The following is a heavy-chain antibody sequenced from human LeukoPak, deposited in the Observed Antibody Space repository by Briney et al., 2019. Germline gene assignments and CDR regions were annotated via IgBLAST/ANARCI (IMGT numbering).Heavy chain of an antibody. D-gene: IGHD6-19*01. J-gene: IGHJ4*02. CDR2: IIPIFGTA. CDR1: GGTFSSYA. Sequence: GVSVKVSCKASGGTFSSYAISWVRQAPGQGLEWMGGIIPIFGTANYAQKFQGRVTITADESTSTAYMELSSLRSEDTAVYYCARAPRRTYSSGRHGYFDYWGQGTLVTVSS. CDR3: ARAPRRTYSSGRHGYFDY. V-gene: IGHV1-69*13.